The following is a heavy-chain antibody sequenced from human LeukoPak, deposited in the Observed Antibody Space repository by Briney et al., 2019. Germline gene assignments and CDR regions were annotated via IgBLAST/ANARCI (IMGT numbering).Heavy chain of an antibody. CDR2: INHSGST. D-gene: IGHD3-22*01. Sequence: SETLSLTCAVYGGSFSGYHWSWIRQPPGKGLEWIGEINHSGSTNYNPSLKSRVTISVDTSKNQFSLKLSSVTAADTAVYYCAGARSYYYDSSGFYYFDYWGQGTLVTVSS. J-gene: IGHJ4*02. CDR1: GGSFSGYH. V-gene: IGHV4-34*01. CDR3: AGARSYYYDSSGFYYFDY.